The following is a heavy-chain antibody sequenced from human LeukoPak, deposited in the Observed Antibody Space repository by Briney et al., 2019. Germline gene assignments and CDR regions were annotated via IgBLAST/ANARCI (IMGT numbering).Heavy chain of an antibody. CDR1: GFTFDDYA. D-gene: IGHD6-19*01. CDR2: ISYDGSNK. V-gene: IGHV3-30-3*01. CDR3: ASSHSSGWYYFDY. J-gene: IGHJ4*02. Sequence: PGGSLRLSCAASGFTFDDYAMHWVRQTPGKGLEWVAVISYDGSNKYYADSVKGRFTISRDNSKNTLYLQMNSLRAEDTAVYYCASSHSSGWYYFDYWGQGTLVTVSS.